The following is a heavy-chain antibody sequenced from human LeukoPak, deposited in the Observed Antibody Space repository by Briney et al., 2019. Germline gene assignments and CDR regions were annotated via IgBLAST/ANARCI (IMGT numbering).Heavy chain of an antibody. CDR1: GGSISSYY. J-gene: IGHJ4*02. D-gene: IGHD2-2*02. CDR2: IYYSGST. Sequence: SETLSLTCPVSGGSISSYYWSWIRQPPGKGLEWIGYIYYSGSTNYNPSLKSRVTISVDTSKNQFSLKLSSVTAADTAVYYCATIGDYCSSTSCYSPVDYWGQGTLVTVSS. V-gene: IGHV4-59*01. CDR3: ATIGDYCSSTSCYSPVDY.